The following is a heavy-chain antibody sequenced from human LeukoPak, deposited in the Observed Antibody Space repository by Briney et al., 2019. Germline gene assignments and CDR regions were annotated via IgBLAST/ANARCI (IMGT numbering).Heavy chain of an antibody. CDR1: GYTFTSYD. CDR2: MNPNSGNT. D-gene: IGHD2-2*01. Sequence: ASVKVSCKASGYTFTSYDINWVRQATGQGLEWMGWMNPNSGNTGYAQKFQGRVTMTSDTSMSTAYMEMSGLRSDDTAVYYCVRGLCTGTICYVFDYWGQGTLVTVSS. J-gene: IGHJ4*02. V-gene: IGHV1-8*01. CDR3: VRGLCTGTICYVFDY.